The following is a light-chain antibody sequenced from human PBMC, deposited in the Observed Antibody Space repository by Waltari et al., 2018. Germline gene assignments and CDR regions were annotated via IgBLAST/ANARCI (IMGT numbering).Light chain of an antibody. V-gene: IGKV3-11*01. CDR2: GAS. CDR1: QSVSSY. J-gene: IGKJ2*01. CDR3: QQRGNWPSGYT. Sequence: EIVLTQSPATLSLSPGERATLSCRASQSVSSYLVWYQQKPGQAPRLLIYGASKRAPGTPARFSGSGSGTDFTLTISSLEPEDFAVYYCQQRGNWPSGYTFGQGTKLEIK.